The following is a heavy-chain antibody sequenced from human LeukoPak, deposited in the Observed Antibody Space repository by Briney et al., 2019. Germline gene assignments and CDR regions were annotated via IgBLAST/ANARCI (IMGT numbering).Heavy chain of an antibody. CDR3: ARPSDSSGYSPPGFDY. J-gene: IGHJ4*02. Sequence: SETLSLTCAVSGYSISSGYYWGWIRQPPGKGLEWIGSIYHSGSTYYNPSLKSRVTISVDTSKNQFSLKLSSVTAADTAVYYCARPSDSSGYSPPGFDYWGQGTLVTVSS. CDR1: GYSISSGYY. D-gene: IGHD3-22*01. V-gene: IGHV4-38-2*01. CDR2: IYHSGST.